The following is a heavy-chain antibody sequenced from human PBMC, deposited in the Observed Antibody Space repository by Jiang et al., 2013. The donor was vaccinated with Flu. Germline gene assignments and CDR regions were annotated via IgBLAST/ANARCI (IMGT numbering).Heavy chain of an antibody. J-gene: IGHJ6*02. Sequence: QVQLVESGGGVVQPGRSLRLSCAASGFTFSSYAMHWVRQAPGKGLEWVAVISYDGSNKYYADSVKGRFTISRDNSKNTLYLQMNSLRAEDTAVYYCARIGAARPRGMDVWGQGTTGHRLL. CDR1: GFTFSSYA. D-gene: IGHD6-6*01. CDR3: ARIGAARPRGMDV. V-gene: IGHV3-30*04. CDR2: ISYDGSNK.